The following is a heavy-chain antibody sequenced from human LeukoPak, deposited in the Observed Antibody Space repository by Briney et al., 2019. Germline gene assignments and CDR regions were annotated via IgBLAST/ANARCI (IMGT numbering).Heavy chain of an antibody. J-gene: IGHJ4*02. D-gene: IGHD1-26*01. Sequence: GSSVKVSGKASHYTFSPYGISWWRQAPRHGLEWMGWISAYNGNTKYAQELEGRVTMTTDTSTSTAYMELASLRSDDTAVYYCARDGLRSGNYNVYWGQGTLVTVSS. CDR1: HYTFSPYG. V-gene: IGHV1-18*01. CDR2: ISAYNGNT. CDR3: ARDGLRSGNYNVY.